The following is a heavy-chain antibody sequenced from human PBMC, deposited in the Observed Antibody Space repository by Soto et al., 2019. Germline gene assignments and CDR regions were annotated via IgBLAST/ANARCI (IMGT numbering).Heavy chain of an antibody. CDR2: ISGSGGST. CDR1: GFTFSSYA. CDR3: AKEVVVVVDYYCMDV. J-gene: IGHJ6*03. D-gene: IGHD2-15*01. Sequence: GGSLRLSCAASGFTFSSYAMSWVRQAPGKGLEWVSAISGSGGSTYYADSVKGRFTISRDNSKNTLYLQVNSLRAEDTAVYYCAKEVVVVVDYYCMDVWGKGTTVTVSS. V-gene: IGHV3-23*01.